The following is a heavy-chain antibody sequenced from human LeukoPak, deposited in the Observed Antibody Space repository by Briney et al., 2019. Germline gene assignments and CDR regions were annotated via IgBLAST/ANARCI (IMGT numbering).Heavy chain of an antibody. Sequence: PSETLSLTCTVSGYSISSGYYWGWIRQPPGKGLEWIGSIYHSGSTYYNPSLKSRVTISVDTSKNQFSLKLSSVTAADTAVYYCARAPARPPTPGEPGENWFDPWGQGTKVTVSS. CDR3: ARAPARPPTPGEPGENWFDP. CDR2: IYHSGST. CDR1: GYSISSGYY. V-gene: IGHV4-38-2*02. D-gene: IGHD6-6*01. J-gene: IGHJ5*02.